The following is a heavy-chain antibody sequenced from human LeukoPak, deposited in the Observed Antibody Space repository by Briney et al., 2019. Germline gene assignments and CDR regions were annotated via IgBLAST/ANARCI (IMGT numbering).Heavy chain of an antibody. V-gene: IGHV4-4*07. Sequence: SETLSLTCTVSGGSISSYYWSWIRQPAGKGLEWIGRIYTSGSTNYNPSLKSRVTMSVDTSKNQFSLKLSSVTAADTAVYHCARESGSLSSSSEVDYWGQGTLVTVSS. CDR1: GGSISSYY. CDR3: ARESGSLSSSSEVDY. D-gene: IGHD6-6*01. CDR2: IYTSGST. J-gene: IGHJ4*02.